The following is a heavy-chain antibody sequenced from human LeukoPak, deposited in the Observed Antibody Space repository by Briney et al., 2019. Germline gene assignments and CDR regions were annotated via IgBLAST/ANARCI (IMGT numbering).Heavy chain of an antibody. CDR2: IYYSVST. V-gene: IGHV4-59*01. J-gene: IGHJ4*02. Sequence: SETLSLTCAVYVGSFIGSYWSSIREPPGEGLEWIWYIYYSVSTNYNPSLKSRVTISVDTSKNQFSLKLSSVTAADTAVYYCARECCSGGSCYSCYWGQGTLVTVSS. CDR3: ARECCSGGSCYSCY. D-gene: IGHD2-15*01. CDR1: VGSFIGSY.